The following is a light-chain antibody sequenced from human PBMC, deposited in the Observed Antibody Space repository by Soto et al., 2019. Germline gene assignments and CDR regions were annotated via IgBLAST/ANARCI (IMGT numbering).Light chain of an antibody. V-gene: IGKV3-20*01. J-gene: IGKJ1*01. CDR2: DAS. CDR3: QHYGNSLWT. Sequence: EIVLTQSPGTLSLSPGERATLSCRASQSVSSYYLAWYQQKPGQAPRLLIYDASSRATDIPDRFSGSGSGTDFTLTISRLEPEDFAIYYCQHYGNSLWTFGQGTKVDI. CDR1: QSVSSYY.